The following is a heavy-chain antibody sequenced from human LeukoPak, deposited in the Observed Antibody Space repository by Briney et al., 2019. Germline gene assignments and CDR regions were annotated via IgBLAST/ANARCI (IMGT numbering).Heavy chain of an antibody. CDR1: GGSFSGYY. V-gene: IGHV4-34*01. CDR2: INHSGST. CDR3: ARDRGSTGCSDS. Sequence: SETLSLTCAVYGGSFSGYYWSWIRQPPGKGLEWIGEINHSGSTNYNPSLKSRVTISVDTSKNQFSLKLSSVTAADTAVYYCARDRGSTGCSDSWGQGTLVTVSS. D-gene: IGHD2-2*01. J-gene: IGHJ4*02.